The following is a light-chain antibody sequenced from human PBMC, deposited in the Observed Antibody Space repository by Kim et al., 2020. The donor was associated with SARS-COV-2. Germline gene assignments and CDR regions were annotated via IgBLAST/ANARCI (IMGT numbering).Light chain of an antibody. J-gene: IGLJ3*02. CDR1: SSDVGGYEY. V-gene: IGLV2-14*01. Sequence: LSQPASVSGSPGQSITISCTGTSSDVGGYEYVSWYQQHPGKAPKLMIYDVSKRPSGVSNRFSGSKSGNTAFLTISGLQAEDETDYYCSSYTSSSTWVFGGGTQLTVL. CDR2: DVS. CDR3: SSYTSSSTWV.